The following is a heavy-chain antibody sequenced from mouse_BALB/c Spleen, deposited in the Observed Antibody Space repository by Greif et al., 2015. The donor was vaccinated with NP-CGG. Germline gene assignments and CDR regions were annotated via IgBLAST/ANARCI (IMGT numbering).Heavy chain of an antibody. CDR2: ISTYYGDA. CDR1: GYTFTDYA. D-gene: IGHD2-4*01. J-gene: IGHJ4*01. CDR3: ARSMITTPDAMDY. V-gene: IGHV1S137*01. Sequence: QVQLKESGAELVRPGVSVKISCKGSGYTFTDYAMHWVKQSHAKSLEWIGVISTYYGDASYNQKFKGKATMTVDKSSSTAYMELARLTSEDSAIYYCARSMITTPDAMDYWGQGTSVTVSS.